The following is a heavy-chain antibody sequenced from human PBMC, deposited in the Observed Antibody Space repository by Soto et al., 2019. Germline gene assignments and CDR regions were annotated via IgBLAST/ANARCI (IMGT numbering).Heavy chain of an antibody. D-gene: IGHD3-16*02. CDR1: GFTXSSHG. CDR2: ITATGGTT. J-gene: IGHJ5*01. Sequence: GGSLRLSCAASGFTXSSHGMTWVRQAPGEGLEWVSGITATGGTTYYADPVKGRFIISRDNSKNTLYLLMNSLRVADTAVYYCTKRGTYPWSYSWGRGTLVTVSS. CDR3: TKRGTYPWSYS. V-gene: IGHV3-23*01.